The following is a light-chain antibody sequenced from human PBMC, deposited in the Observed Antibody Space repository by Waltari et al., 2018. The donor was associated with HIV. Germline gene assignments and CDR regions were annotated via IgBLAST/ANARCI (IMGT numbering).Light chain of an antibody. Sequence: QSVLTQPPSASGTPGQRVTISCSGSSSNIGSNYVYWYQQIPGTAPKLLIYRSKRPPSGVPGRFSGSKSGTSASLAISGLQSEDEADYYCAAWDDSLSGHVGFGGGTKLTGL. J-gene: IGLJ2*01. CDR1: SSNIGSNY. CDR3: AAWDDSLSGHVG. CDR2: RSK. V-gene: IGLV1-47*01.